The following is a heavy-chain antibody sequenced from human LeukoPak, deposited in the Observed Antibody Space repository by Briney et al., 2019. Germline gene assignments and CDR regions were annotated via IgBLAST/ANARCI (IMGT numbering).Heavy chain of an antibody. V-gene: IGHV3-23*01. CDR3: AKGWGTYSSGWFLFDY. D-gene: IGHD6-19*01. J-gene: IGHJ4*02. Sequence: QPGGSLRLSCAASGFTFSNYAMSWVRQAPGKGLEWVSSIGGGGGSTYSADSVKGRFTISRDNSKNTLYLQVNSLRAEDTAVYYCAKGWGTYSSGWFLFDYWGQGTLVTVSS. CDR1: GFTFSNYA. CDR2: IGGGGGST.